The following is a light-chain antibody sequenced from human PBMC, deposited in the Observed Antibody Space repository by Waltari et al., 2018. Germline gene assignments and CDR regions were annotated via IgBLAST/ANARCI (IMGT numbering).Light chain of an antibody. Sequence: EIVLTQSPATLSLSPGERATLSCRASQSVGKYLAWYQQKPGQAPRLLIYETYRRATGTPDVFRGSGSGTDFSLTISRLEPEDFAVYYCQKYESLPATFGQGTTVEIK. CDR1: QSVGKY. J-gene: IGKJ1*01. V-gene: IGKV3-20*01. CDR3: QKYESLPAT. CDR2: ETY.